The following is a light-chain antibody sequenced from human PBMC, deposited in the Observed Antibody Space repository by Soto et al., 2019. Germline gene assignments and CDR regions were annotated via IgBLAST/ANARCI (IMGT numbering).Light chain of an antibody. Sequence: DIQLTQSPSFLSASVGDRVTITCRASQGINIFLAWFQQKPGKAPNLLISAASTLQSGVPSRFSGSGSETEFTHTLTSLQPEDSATYYCQQRNRYPRTFGQGTKVEIK. CDR2: AAS. J-gene: IGKJ2*01. V-gene: IGKV1-9*01. CDR3: QQRNRYPRT. CDR1: QGINIF.